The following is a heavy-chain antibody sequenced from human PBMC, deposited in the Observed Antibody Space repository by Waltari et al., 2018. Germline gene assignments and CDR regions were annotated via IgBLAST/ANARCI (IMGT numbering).Heavy chain of an antibody. CDR3: ARDGGITMIVVFDY. J-gene: IGHJ4*02. D-gene: IGHD3-22*01. Sequence: EVQLVESGGGLVQPGGSLRLSCAASGFTFSSYWMSWVRQAPGKGLEWVGNIKQDGSGRYYVDYVKGRFTMSGDNAKNSLYLQMNSMRAEDTAVYYCARDGGITMIVVFDYWGQGTLVTVSS. CDR1: GFTFSSYW. V-gene: IGHV3-7*01. CDR2: IKQDGSGR.